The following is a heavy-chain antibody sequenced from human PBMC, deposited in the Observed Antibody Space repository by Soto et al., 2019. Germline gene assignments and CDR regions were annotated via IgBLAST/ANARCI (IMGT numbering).Heavy chain of an antibody. J-gene: IGHJ4*02. Sequence: QVQLVESGGGVVLPGRSLRLSCSASGFNVNSYGVHWVRQAPGKGLEWVAVIWYDGSNINYSDSVKGRFTISRDNSKNMVFLHMNSLRVEDTGVYYCGRGYNYADHWGQGALVTVSS. V-gene: IGHV3-33*01. CDR2: IWYDGSNI. CDR1: GFNVNSYG. D-gene: IGHD5-18*01. CDR3: GRGYNYADH.